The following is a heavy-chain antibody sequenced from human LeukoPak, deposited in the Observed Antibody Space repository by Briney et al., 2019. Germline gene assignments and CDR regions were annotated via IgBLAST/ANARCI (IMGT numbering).Heavy chain of an antibody. D-gene: IGHD2-2*01. CDR1: GDSISTYY. Sequence: PSETLSLTCTVSGDSISTYYWSWIRQPPGKGLEWIGYLYYTGSTNYNPSLKSRVTISVERSKKQFSLKVSSVTAADTAVYYCAGGPTSSFDYWGQGTLVTVSS. J-gene: IGHJ4*02. V-gene: IGHV4-59*08. CDR3: AGGPTSSFDY. CDR2: LYYTGST.